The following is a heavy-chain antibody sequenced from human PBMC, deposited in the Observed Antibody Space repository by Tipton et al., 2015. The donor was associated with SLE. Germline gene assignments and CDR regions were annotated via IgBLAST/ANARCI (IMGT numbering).Heavy chain of an antibody. V-gene: IGHV4-31*03. CDR2: IHHTGTT. J-gene: IGHJ5*02. CDR3: AREGPRLDP. Sequence: TLSLTCTVSGGSISSGGYYWSWIRQDPGRGLEWIGYIHHTGTTYYNPSLKSRVTVSIDTSKNQFSLNLASVTAADTAVYFCAREGPRLDPWGQGILVTVSS. CDR1: GGSISSGGYY.